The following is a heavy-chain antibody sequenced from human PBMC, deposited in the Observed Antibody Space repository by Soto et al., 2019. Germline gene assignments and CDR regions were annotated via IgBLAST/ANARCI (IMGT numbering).Heavy chain of an antibody. Sequence: ASVKVSCKASGGTFSSHGIAWVRQVPGQGLEWVGGIMPTFGSATYAPRFQGRVTISADKSTSTAYMELRSLRSEDTAVYYCATERSAQYFDYWGQGTLVTVAS. CDR1: GGTFSSHG. J-gene: IGHJ4*02. CDR2: IMPTFGSA. CDR3: ATERSAQYFDY. D-gene: IGHD1-1*01. V-gene: IGHV1-69*06.